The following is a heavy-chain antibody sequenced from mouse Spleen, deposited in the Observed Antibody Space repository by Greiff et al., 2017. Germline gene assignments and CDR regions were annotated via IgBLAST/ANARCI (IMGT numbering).Heavy chain of an antibody. J-gene: IGHJ4*01. V-gene: IGHV5-4*01. CDR3: AREVYYYGSSYEAMDY. Sequence: EVQVVESGGGLVKPGGSLKLSCAASGFTFSSYAMSWVRQTPEKRLEWVATISDGGSYTYYPDNVKGRFTISRDNAKNNLYLQMSHLKSEDTAMYYCAREVYYYGSSYEAMDYWGQGTSVTVSS. D-gene: IGHD1-1*01. CDR2: ISDGGSYT. CDR1: GFTFSSYA.